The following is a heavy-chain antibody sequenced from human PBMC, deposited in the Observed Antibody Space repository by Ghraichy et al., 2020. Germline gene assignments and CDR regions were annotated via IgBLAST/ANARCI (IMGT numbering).Heavy chain of an antibody. CDR2: ISGSGRRT. CDR3: AKSGGYSDSSGYYLYYFDY. V-gene: IGHV3-23*01. J-gene: IGHJ4*02. CDR1: GFTFSSYA. Sequence: GSLRLSCAASGFTFSSYAMSWVRQAPGKGLEWVSGISGSGRRTYYADSVKGRFTISRDTSKNTLFLQMNSLRAEDTAVYYCAKSGGYSDSSGYYLYYFDYWGQGSVVTFSS. D-gene: IGHD3-22*01.